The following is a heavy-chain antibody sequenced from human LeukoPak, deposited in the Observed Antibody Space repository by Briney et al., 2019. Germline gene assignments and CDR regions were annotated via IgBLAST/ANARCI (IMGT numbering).Heavy chain of an antibody. D-gene: IGHD5-12*01. J-gene: IGHJ5*02. Sequence: GASVKVSCKASGYTFTSYDINWVRQATRQRLEWMGWMNSNSGNTGYARKFQGRVTMTRNTSISTAYMELSSLRSEDTAVYYCARGRVVAVSWGQGTLVTVSS. V-gene: IGHV1-8*01. CDR1: GYTFTSYD. CDR2: MNSNSGNT. CDR3: ARGRVVAVS.